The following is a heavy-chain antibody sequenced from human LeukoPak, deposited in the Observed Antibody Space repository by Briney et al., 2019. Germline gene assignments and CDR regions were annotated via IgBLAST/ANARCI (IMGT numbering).Heavy chain of an antibody. D-gene: IGHD1-26*01. CDR3: TRDPSNSGSYSRIDY. CDR2: LSTSSIYI. CDR1: GFTFSSYG. V-gene: IGHV3-21*01. Sequence: GGSLRLSCAASGFTFSSYGMHWVRQAPGKGLEWVSSLSTSSIYIYYADSVKGRFTISRDNAKNSLYLQMNSLRAEDTALYYCTRDPSNSGSYSRIDYWGQGTLVTVSS. J-gene: IGHJ4*02.